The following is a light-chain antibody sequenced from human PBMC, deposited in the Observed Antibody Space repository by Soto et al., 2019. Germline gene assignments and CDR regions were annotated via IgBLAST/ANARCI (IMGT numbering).Light chain of an antibody. CDR3: GTWDSSLSAGV. CDR2: ENN. J-gene: IGLJ3*02. Sequence: QSVLTQPPSVSAAPGQKVTISCSGSSSNIGNNYVSWYQQLPGTAPKLLIYENNKRPSGIPDRFSGSKSGTSATLGITGLQTGDVADYYCGTWDSSLSAGVFGGGTKVTVL. V-gene: IGLV1-51*02. CDR1: SSNIGNNY.